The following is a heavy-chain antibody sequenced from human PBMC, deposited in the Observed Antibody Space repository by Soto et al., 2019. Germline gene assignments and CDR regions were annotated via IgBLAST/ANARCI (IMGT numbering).Heavy chain of an antibody. V-gene: IGHV4-34*01. CDR1: GGSFSGYY. D-gene: IGHD6-6*01. CDR3: ARGAYSSSETYYYYYMDV. CDR2: INHSGST. J-gene: IGHJ6*03. Sequence: SETLSLTCAVYGGSFSGYYWSWIRQPPGKGLEWIGEINHSGSTNYNPSLKSRVTISVDTSKNQFSLKLSSVTAADTAVYYGARGAYSSSETYYYYYMDVWGKGTTVTVSS.